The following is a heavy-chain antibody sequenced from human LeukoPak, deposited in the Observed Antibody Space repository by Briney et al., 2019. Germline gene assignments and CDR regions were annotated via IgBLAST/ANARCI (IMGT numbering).Heavy chain of an antibody. Sequence: GGSLRLSCAASGFTFSNYGMHWVRQAPGKGLEWVAFIRYDGSNKYYADSVKGRFTISRDNSKNTLYLQMNSLRAEDTAVYYCARSAMVRGVIITKPPSYWGQGTLVTVSS. J-gene: IGHJ4*02. V-gene: IGHV3-30*02. CDR3: ARSAMVRGVIITKPPSY. D-gene: IGHD3-10*01. CDR1: GFTFSNYG. CDR2: IRYDGSNK.